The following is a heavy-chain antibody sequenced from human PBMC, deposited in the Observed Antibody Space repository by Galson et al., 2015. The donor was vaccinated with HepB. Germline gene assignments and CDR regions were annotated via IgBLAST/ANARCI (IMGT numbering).Heavy chain of an antibody. Sequence: ETLSLTCAVSGDSVGGTSSHWGWIRQSPGKGLEWIGSIYFTENIYYNPSPKSRVTISIDTSKNQFSLMLTSVTAAGTAVYYCARRGGRQGRENYFTYWGQGTLVTVSS. D-gene: IGHD3-16*01. CDR2: IYFTENI. CDR3: ARRGGRQGRENYFTY. J-gene: IGHJ4*02. V-gene: IGHV4-39*01. CDR1: GDSVGGTSSH.